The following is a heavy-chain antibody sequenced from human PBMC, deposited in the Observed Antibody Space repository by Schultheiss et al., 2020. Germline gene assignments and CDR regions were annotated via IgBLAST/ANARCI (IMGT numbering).Heavy chain of an antibody. CDR2: INHSGST. CDR1: GGSFSGYY. CDR3: ARHVGSGCDY. D-gene: IGHD6-19*01. Sequence: SETLSLTCAVYGGSFSGYYWSWIRQPPGKGLEWIGEINHSGSTNYDPSLKSRVTISVDRSKNQFSLKLSSVTAADTAVYYCARHVGSGCDYWGQGTLVTVSS. J-gene: IGHJ4*02. V-gene: IGHV4-34*01.